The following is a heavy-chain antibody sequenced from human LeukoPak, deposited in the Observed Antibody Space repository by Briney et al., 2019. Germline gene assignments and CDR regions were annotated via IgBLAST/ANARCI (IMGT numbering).Heavy chain of an antibody. V-gene: IGHV1-24*01. CDR3: ATLPQDSSGIPFDY. J-gene: IGHJ4*02. CDR2: FDPEDGET. Sequence: ASVKVSCKVSGYTLTELSMHWVRQAPGKGLEWMGGFDPEDGETIYAQKFQGRVTMTEDTSTDTAYMELSSLRSEDTAVYYCATLPQDSSGIPFDYWGQGTLVTVSS. CDR1: GYTLTELS. D-gene: IGHD3-22*01.